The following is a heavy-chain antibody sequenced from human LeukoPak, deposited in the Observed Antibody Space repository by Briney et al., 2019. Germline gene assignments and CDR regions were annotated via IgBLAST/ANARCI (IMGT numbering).Heavy chain of an antibody. CDR2: ISSNGGST. CDR3: ARDRLNRAYCGGDCYSAAFDY. J-gene: IGHJ4*02. D-gene: IGHD2-21*02. CDR1: GFTFSSYA. Sequence: GGSLRLSCSASGFTFSSYAMHWVRQAPGKGLEYVSAISSNGGSTYYADSVKGRFTISRDNSKNTLYLQMNSLGTEDSAVYYCARDRLNRAYCGGDCYSAAFDYWGQGTLVTVSS. V-gene: IGHV3-64*04.